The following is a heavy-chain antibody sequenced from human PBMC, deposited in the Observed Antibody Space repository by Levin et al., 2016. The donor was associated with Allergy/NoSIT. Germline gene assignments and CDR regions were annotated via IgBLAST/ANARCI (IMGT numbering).Heavy chain of an antibody. CDR3: AYRKQPPDPYDF. V-gene: IGHV3-23*01. CDR2: ISGSGGTA. Sequence: GESLKISCAASGFTVSTYVMTWVRQAPGKGLEWLSTISGSGGTAYYTDSVKGRFTVSRDNSKNTLYLQMNSLRAEDTATYYCAYRKQPPDPYDFWGQGTLVTVSS. J-gene: IGHJ4*02. D-gene: IGHD1-26*01. CDR1: GFTVSTYV.